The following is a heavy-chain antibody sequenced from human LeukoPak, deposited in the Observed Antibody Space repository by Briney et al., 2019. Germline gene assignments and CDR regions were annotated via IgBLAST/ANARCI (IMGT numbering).Heavy chain of an antibody. CDR2: ISAYNGNT. V-gene: IGHV1-18*01. D-gene: IGHD2-15*01. Sequence: EASVNVSCKASGYTFTSYGISWVRQAPGQGLEWMGWISAYNGNTNYAQKLQGRVTMTTDTSTSTAYMELRSLRSDDTAVYYCARAKRGCSGGSCYVLTPYYFDYWGQGTLVTVSS. CDR1: GYTFTSYG. J-gene: IGHJ4*02. CDR3: ARAKRGCSGGSCYVLTPYYFDY.